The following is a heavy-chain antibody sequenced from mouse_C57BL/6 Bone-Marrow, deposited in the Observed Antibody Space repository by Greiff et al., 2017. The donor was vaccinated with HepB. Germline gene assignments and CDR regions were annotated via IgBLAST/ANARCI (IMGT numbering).Heavy chain of an antibody. Sequence: VKLMESGPELVRPGVSVKISCKGSGYTFTDYAMHWVKQSHAKSLEWIGVISTYYGDASYNQKFKDKYTMTVDKSSSTAYMELARLTSEDSAVYYCARGGTTVVAPYAMDYWGQGTSVTVSS. D-gene: IGHD1-1*01. CDR1: GYTFTDYA. CDR3: ARGGTTVVAPYAMDY. J-gene: IGHJ4*01. V-gene: IGHV1-67*01. CDR2: ISTYYGDA.